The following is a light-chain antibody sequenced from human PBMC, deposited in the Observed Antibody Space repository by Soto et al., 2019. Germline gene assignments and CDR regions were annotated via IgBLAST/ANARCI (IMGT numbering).Light chain of an antibody. V-gene: IGLV2-14*01. CDR2: EVT. Sequence: QSVLTQPASVSGSPGQSITISCTGTSSDVGFYSRVSWIQQHPGKTPKLMIYEVTKRTSGVSSRFSGSKSGNTASLTISGLQAEDEADYYCTSFTNSNTWVFGGGTKLTVL. CDR3: TSFTNSNTWV. J-gene: IGLJ3*02. CDR1: SSDVGFYSR.